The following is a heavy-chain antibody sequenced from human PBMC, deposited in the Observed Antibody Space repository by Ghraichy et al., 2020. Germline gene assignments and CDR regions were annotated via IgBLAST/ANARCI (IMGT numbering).Heavy chain of an antibody. D-gene: IGHD2-15*01. J-gene: IGHJ4*02. Sequence: GGSLRLSCAASGFTFSSYGMHWVRQAPGKGLEWVAFIRYDGSNKYYADSVKGRFTISRDNSKNTLYLQMNSLRAEDTAVYYCAKDFGYCSGGSCYYFDYWGQGTLVTVSS. CDR3: AKDFGYCSGGSCYYFDY. CDR1: GFTFSSYG. CDR2: IRYDGSNK. V-gene: IGHV3-30*02.